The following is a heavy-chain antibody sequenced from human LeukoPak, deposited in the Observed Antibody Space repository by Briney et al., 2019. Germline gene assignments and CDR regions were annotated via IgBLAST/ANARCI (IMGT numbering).Heavy chain of an antibody. D-gene: IGHD3-22*01. J-gene: IGHJ4*02. Sequence: GGSLRLSCAASGFTFSSYGMHWVRQAPGKGLEWVAVIWYDESNKFYADSVKGRFTISRDSSKNTLYLQMNGLRAEDTAVYYCARDRIIVVPDYYFDYWGQGTLVTVSS. V-gene: IGHV3-33*01. CDR3: ARDRIIVVPDYYFDY. CDR2: IWYDESNK. CDR1: GFTFSSYG.